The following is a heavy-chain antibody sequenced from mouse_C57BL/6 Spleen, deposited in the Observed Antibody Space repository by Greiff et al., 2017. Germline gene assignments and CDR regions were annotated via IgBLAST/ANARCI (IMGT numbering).Heavy chain of an antibody. Sequence: VQLQQSVAELVRPGASVTLSCTASGFNINNTDMHWVKQRPEQGLEWIGRIDPANGTTKYAPKFQGKVTITADTSTNTAYLQLSSLTSEDTAIYYCARGGTFFDDWGQGTTLTVSS. CDR3: ARGGTFFDD. J-gene: IGHJ2*01. CDR1: GFNINNTD. V-gene: IGHV14-3*01. CDR2: IDPANGTT. D-gene: IGHD2-14*01.